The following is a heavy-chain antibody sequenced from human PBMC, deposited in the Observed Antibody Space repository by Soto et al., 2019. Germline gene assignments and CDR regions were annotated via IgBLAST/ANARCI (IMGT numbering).Heavy chain of an antibody. D-gene: IGHD3-10*01. J-gene: IGHJ4*02. CDR1: GFTFSRYA. Sequence: QVQVVESGGGVVQPGRSLRLSCAASGFTFSRYAIHWVRQAPGKGLEWVAVISRDGSNKYYVDSVKGRFTISRDNSKNTLYLQMNSLGDEDTAVYYCARSRNSAVAVSFDFWGQGTLVTVSS. V-gene: IGHV3-30*04. CDR2: ISRDGSNK. CDR3: ARSRNSAVAVSFDF.